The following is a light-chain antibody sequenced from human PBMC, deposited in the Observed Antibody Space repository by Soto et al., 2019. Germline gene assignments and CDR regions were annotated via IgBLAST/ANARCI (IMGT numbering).Light chain of an antibody. J-gene: IGKJ5*01. CDR2: GTS. CDR3: QQYGSS. Sequence: VLTQSPGTLSLSPGERATLSCRASQTVYNNYIAWYQQSPGQAPRVLIYGTSTRATGTPDRFSGSGSGTDFTFTISRLEPEDSAVYYCQQYGSSFGQGTRLEI. CDR1: QTVYNNY. V-gene: IGKV3-20*01.